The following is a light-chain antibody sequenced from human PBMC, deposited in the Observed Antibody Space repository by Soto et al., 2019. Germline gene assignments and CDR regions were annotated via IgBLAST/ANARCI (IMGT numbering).Light chain of an antibody. CDR3: SSYTSSSTYV. Sequence: QSVLTQPASVSGSPGQPITISCTGTSSDVGGYNYVSWYQQHPGKAPKLMIYEVSNRPSGVSNRFSGSKSGNTASLTISGLQAEDEADYYCSSYTSSSTYVFGTGTKSPS. V-gene: IGLV2-14*01. J-gene: IGLJ1*01. CDR2: EVS. CDR1: SSDVGGYNY.